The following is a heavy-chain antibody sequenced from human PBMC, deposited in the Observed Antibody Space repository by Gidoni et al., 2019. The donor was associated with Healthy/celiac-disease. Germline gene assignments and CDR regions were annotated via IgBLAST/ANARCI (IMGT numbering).Heavy chain of an antibody. V-gene: IGHV3-73*02. CDR3: TGYDILTGYSSVHYGMDV. D-gene: IGHD3-9*01. CDR1: GFTFSGSA. J-gene: IGHJ6*02. Sequence: EVQLVESGGGLVQPGGSLKLSCAAHGFTFSGSAMHWVRQASGKGLEWVGRIRSKANSYATAYAAAVKGRFTISRDDSKNTAYLQMNSLKTEDTAVYYCTGYDILTGYSSVHYGMDVWGQGTTVTVSS. CDR2: IRSKANSYAT.